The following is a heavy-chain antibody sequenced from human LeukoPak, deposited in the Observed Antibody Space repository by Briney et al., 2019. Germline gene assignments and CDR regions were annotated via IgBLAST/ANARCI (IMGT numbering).Heavy chain of an antibody. V-gene: IGHV3-73*01. CDR3: TRDLDYYDSSGNFPDAFDI. CDR1: GFTFSGSA. J-gene: IGHJ3*02. D-gene: IGHD3-22*01. Sequence: GGSLRLSCAASGFTFSGSAMHWVRQASGKGLEWVGRIRSKANNYATAYAASVKGRFTISRDDSKNTAYLQMNSLKTEDTAVYCCTRDLDYYDSSGNFPDAFDIWGQGTMVTVSS. CDR2: IRSKANNYAT.